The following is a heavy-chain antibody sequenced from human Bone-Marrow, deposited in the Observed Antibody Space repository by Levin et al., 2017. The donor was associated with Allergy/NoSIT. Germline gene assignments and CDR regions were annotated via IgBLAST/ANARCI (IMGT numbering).Heavy chain of an antibody. V-gene: IGHV3-23*01. CDR2: IRGSGDET. CDR1: GFIFPSYA. Sequence: GDSLKISCEASGFIFPSYAMSWVRQAPGKGLEWVSAIRGSGDETYYTDSVKGRFTISRDNSKNTMSLQMNSLRAEDTAVYYCVKDRVIPVGLFDYWGLGTPVTVSS. J-gene: IGHJ4*02. D-gene: IGHD2-2*01. CDR3: VKDRVIPVGLFDY.